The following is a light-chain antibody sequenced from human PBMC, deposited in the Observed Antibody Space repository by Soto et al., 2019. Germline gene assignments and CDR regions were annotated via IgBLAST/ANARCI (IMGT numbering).Light chain of an antibody. CDR2: AAS. J-gene: IGKJ1*01. CDR1: QSISTH. V-gene: IGKV1-39*01. CDR3: QQSYTSWWT. Sequence: DIQMTQSPSSLSASVGNRVTITCRASQSISTHLSWYQQKPGKAPKLLIHAASSLQSWVPSRFTGSGSGTDFTLTISSLQPEDFATYYCQQSYTSWWTFGQGTKVDIK.